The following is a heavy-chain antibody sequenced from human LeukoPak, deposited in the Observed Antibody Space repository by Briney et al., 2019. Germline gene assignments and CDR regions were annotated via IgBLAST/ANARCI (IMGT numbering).Heavy chain of an antibody. Sequence: SQTLSLTCTVSGGFISSGGYYWSWIRQHPGKGLEWIGYIYYSGSTYYNPSLKSRVTISVDTSKNQFSLRLSSVTAADTAVYYCAAGGDYYDSSGYLDYWGQGTLVTVSS. CDR2: IYYSGST. D-gene: IGHD3-22*01. J-gene: IGHJ4*02. V-gene: IGHV4-31*03. CDR3: AAGGDYYDSSGYLDY. CDR1: GGFISSGGYY.